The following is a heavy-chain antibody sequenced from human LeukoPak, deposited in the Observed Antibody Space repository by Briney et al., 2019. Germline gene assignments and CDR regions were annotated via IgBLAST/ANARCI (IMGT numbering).Heavy chain of an antibody. J-gene: IGHJ6*03. V-gene: IGHV5-51*01. CDR1: GYSFSSYW. Sequence: GESLKISCKGSGYSFSSYWSGWVRQMPGKGLEWMGIIYTGDSDTRYSPSFQGHVTISADKSISTAYLQWSSLKASDTAMYYCARRRDYYMDVWGKGTTVTVSS. CDR3: ARRRDYYMDV. CDR2: IYTGDSDT.